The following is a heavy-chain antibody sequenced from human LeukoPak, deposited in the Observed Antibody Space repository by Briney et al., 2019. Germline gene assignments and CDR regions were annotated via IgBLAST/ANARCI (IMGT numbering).Heavy chain of an antibody. CDR3: ARSPLGPDQSSNWNYYFDY. V-gene: IGHV3-20*04. D-gene: IGHD1-1*01. J-gene: IGHJ4*02. CDR2: INWNGGST. Sequence: GGSLRLSCAASGFTFDDYGMSWVRQAPGKGLEWVSGINWNGGSTGYADSVKGRFTISRDNAKNSLYLQMNSLRAEDTAVYYCARSPLGPDQSSNWNYYFDYWGQGSLVTVSS. CDR1: GFTFDDYG.